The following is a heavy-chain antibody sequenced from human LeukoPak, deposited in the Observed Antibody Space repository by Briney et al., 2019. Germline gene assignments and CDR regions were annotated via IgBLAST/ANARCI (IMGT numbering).Heavy chain of an antibody. CDR2: INQDGSAN. CDR3: ARNPAKVVPAVY. CDR1: GFTFSNYW. V-gene: IGHV3-7*01. D-gene: IGHD2-2*01. Sequence: GGSLRLSCAASGFTFSNYWMSWVRQAPGKGLEWVANINQDGSANYYVDSVKGRFTISRDNAKNSLYLQMNSLRAEDTAMYYCARNPAKVVPAVYWGQGTLVTVSS. J-gene: IGHJ4*02.